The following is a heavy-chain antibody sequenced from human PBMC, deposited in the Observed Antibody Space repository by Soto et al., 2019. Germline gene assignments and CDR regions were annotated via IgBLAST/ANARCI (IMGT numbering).Heavy chain of an antibody. CDR2: SRNKANNYTT. J-gene: IGHJ6*02. CDR1: AFTFSAHN. CDR3: VRDGGIAARHYYGMDV. Sequence: PGGSLRLSCAASAFTFSAHNMVWVRQAPGKGLEWVGRSRNKANNYTTEYAASVKGRFTISRDDSKNSLYLQINSLKTEDTAVYYCVRDGGIAARHYYGMDVWGQGTTVTVSS. V-gene: IGHV3-72*01. D-gene: IGHD6-6*01.